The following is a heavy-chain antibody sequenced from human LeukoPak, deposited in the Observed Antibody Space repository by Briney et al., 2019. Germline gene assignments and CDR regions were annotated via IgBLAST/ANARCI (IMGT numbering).Heavy chain of an antibody. J-gene: IGHJ4*02. D-gene: IGHD5-18*01. Sequence: GGSLRLSCAASGFTFSTYTMNWVRQAPGKGLEWVSTVSDSSDVHYSDSVKGRFTTSRDNARNSLYLQMNSLRDEDTAVYYCARDGLHTAHFDYWGQGTLVIVSS. CDR2: VSDSSDV. CDR1: GFTFSTYT. CDR3: ARDGLHTAHFDY. V-gene: IGHV3-48*02.